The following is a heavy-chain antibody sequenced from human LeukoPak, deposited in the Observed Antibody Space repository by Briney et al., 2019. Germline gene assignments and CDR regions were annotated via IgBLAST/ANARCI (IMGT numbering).Heavy chain of an antibody. Sequence: PSETLSLTCTVSGDSISNYYWSWIRQPPGKGLEWIGHIYYSGSTNYNPSLTSRVTISVDTSKKHFSLKLSSVTGGDTAVYYCAREAIGRVDYWGQGILVTVSS. J-gene: IGHJ4*02. D-gene: IGHD2/OR15-2a*01. CDR1: GDSISNYY. CDR2: IYYSGST. CDR3: AREAIGRVDY. V-gene: IGHV4-59*01.